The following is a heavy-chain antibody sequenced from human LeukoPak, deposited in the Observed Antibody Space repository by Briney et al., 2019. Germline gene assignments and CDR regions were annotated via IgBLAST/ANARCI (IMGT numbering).Heavy chain of an antibody. Sequence: APVKVSCKASGYTFTGYYMHWVRQAPGQGLEWMGWINPNTGGTNYAQKFQGRVTMTRDTSISTAYMELSRLRSDDTAVYYCARSVGGSLTPNYWGQGTLVTVSS. D-gene: IGHD1-26*01. V-gene: IGHV1-2*02. CDR2: INPNTGGT. CDR1: GYTFTGYY. CDR3: ARSVGGSLTPNY. J-gene: IGHJ4*02.